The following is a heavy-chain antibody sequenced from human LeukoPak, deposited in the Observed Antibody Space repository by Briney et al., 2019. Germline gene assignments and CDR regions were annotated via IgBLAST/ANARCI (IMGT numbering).Heavy chain of an antibody. V-gene: IGHV3-23*01. D-gene: IGHD3-22*01. CDR1: GFTFSSYA. J-gene: IGHJ4*02. CDR3: AKANYDDSSGFYYESEIDY. Sequence: PGGSLRLSCAASGFTFSSYAMSWVRQAPGKGLEWVSTIPGSGGAWVSSITGTASRPFYADSVKGRFTISRDNSKNTLYLQMNSLRAEDTAVYYCAKANYDDSSGFYYESEIDYWGQGTLVTVSS. CDR2: IPGSGGAWVSSITGTASRP.